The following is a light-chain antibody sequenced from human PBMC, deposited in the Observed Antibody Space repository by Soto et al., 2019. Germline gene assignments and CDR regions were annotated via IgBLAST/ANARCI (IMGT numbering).Light chain of an antibody. Sequence: QSVLTQPASVSGSPGQSITISCTGTSSDVGFYNFVSWYQQKPGKAPKLMIYEVSNRPSGVSNRFSASKSGNTASLTISGLQAEDEADYYCSSYTSSSTPVVFGGGTKLTVL. CDR3: SSYTSSSTPVV. CDR1: SSDVGFYNF. V-gene: IGLV2-14*01. J-gene: IGLJ3*02. CDR2: EVS.